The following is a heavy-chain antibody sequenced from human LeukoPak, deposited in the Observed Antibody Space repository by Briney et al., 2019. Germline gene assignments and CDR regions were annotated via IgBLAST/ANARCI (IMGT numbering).Heavy chain of an antibody. D-gene: IGHD3-22*01. CDR3: AKGLWHYDSSVGMGV. CDR1: GLTFSSYG. V-gene: IGHV3-30*18. J-gene: IGHJ6*02. CDR2: ISYDGSNK. Sequence: GGSLRLSCAASGLTFSSYGMHWVRQAPGKGLEWVAVISYDGSNKYYADSVKGRFTISRDKSKNTLYLQMNSLRAEDTAVYYCAKGLWHYDSSVGMGVWGQGTTVTVSS.